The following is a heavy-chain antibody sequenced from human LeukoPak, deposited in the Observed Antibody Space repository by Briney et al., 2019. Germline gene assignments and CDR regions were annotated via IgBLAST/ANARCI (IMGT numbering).Heavy chain of an antibody. CDR2: ISYDGSNK. V-gene: IGHV3-30-3*01. D-gene: IGHD1-1*01. Sequence: PGGSLRLSCAASGFTFSSYAMHWVRQAPGKGLEWVAVISYDGSNKYYADSVKGRFTISRDNSKNTLYLQMNSLRAEDTAVYYCARPLDPYYYYGMDVWGQGTTVTVSS. CDR1: GFTFSSYA. CDR3: ARPLDPYYYYGMDV. J-gene: IGHJ6*02.